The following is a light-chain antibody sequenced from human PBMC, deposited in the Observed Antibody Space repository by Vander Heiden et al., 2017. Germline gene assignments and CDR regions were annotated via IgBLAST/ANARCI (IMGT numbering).Light chain of an antibody. CDR3: QQYDTLPVT. CDR1: QDISNY. J-gene: IGKJ4*01. V-gene: IGKV1-33*01. Sequence: DSQMTQSPSSLSASVGDRVTITCQASQDISNYLNWYQQKPGEAPKLLIYDASNLETGVPSRFSGSGSGTDFTFTISSLQPENIATYYCQQYDTLPVTFGGGTKVEIK. CDR2: DAS.